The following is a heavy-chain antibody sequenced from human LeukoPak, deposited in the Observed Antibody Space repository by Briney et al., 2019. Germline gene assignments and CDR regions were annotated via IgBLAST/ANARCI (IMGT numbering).Heavy chain of an antibody. D-gene: IGHD3-3*01. Sequence: PGGSLRLSCAASGFTVSSNYMSWVRQAPGKGLEWVSAISGSGGSTYYADSVKGRFTTSRDNSKNTLYLQMNSLRAEDTAVYYCAKGRTYDFYRTHFDYWGQGTLVTVSS. CDR1: GFTVSSNY. CDR3: AKGRTYDFYRTHFDY. V-gene: IGHV3-23*01. CDR2: ISGSGGST. J-gene: IGHJ4*02.